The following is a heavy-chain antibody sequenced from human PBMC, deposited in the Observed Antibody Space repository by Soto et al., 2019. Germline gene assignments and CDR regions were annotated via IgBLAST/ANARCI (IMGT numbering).Heavy chain of an antibody. D-gene: IGHD3-22*01. J-gene: IGHJ6*02. CDR3: ARDGSDYYDIYYYYGMDV. CDR1: GFTFSSYS. V-gene: IGHV3-21*01. CDR2: ISSSSSYI. Sequence: EVQLVESGGGLVKPGGSLRLSCAASGFTFSSYSMNWVRQAPGKGLEWVSSISSSSSYIYYADSVKGRFTISRDNAKNSMYLQMNSLRAEATAVYYCARDGSDYYDIYYYYGMDVWGQGTTVTVSS.